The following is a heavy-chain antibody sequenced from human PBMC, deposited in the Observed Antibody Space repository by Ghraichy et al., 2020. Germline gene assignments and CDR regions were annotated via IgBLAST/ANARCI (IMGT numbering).Heavy chain of an antibody. D-gene: IGHD3-3*01. Sequence: SVKVSCKASGGTFSSYAISWVRQAPGQGLEWMGRIIPIFGTANYAQKFQGRVTITADESTSTAYMELSSLRSEDTAVYYCARVDGSWSGYYPAEYFQHWGQGTLVTVSS. V-gene: IGHV1-69*13. CDR1: GGTFSSYA. CDR2: IIPIFGTA. J-gene: IGHJ1*01. CDR3: ARVDGSWSGYYPAEYFQH.